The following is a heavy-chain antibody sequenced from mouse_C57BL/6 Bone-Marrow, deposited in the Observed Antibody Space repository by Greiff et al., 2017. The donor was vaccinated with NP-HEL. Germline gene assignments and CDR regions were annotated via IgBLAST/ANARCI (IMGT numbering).Heavy chain of an antibody. CDR3: ARYSGTVYYYAMDY. CDR1: GFLLTSYG. Sequence: VKLMESGPGLVQPSQSLSITCTVSGFLLTSYGVHWVRQSPGKGLEWLGVIWSGGSTDYNAAFISRLSISKDNSKSQVFFKMNSLQADDTAIYYCARYSGTVYYYAMDYWGQGTSVTVSS. CDR2: IWSGGST. J-gene: IGHJ4*01. D-gene: IGHD1-1*01. V-gene: IGHV2-2*01.